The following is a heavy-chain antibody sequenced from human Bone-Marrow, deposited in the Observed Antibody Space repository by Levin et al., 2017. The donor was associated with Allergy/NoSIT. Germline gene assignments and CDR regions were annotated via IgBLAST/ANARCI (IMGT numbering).Heavy chain of an antibody. CDR3: ARGYGIAAAGTFGMDV. V-gene: IGHV3-13*01. CDR1: GFTFSSYD. CDR2: IGTAGDT. Sequence: PGGPLRLSCAASGFTFSSYDMHWVRQATGKGLEWVSAIGTAGDTYYPGSVKGRFTISRENAKNSLYLQMNSLRAGDTAVYYCARGYGIAAAGTFGMDVWGQGTTVTVSS. J-gene: IGHJ6*02. D-gene: IGHD6-13*01.